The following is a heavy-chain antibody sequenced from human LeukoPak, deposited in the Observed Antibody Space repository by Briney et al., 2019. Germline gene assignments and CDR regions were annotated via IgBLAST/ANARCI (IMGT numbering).Heavy chain of an antibody. CDR3: AEAFGKSGLNAFDI. J-gene: IGHJ3*02. CDR2: INWNGGST. CDR1: GFTFDDYG. V-gene: IGHV3-20*04. D-gene: IGHD3-10*01. Sequence: GGSLRLSCAASGFTFDDYGMSWVRQAPGKGLEWVSGINWNGGSTGYADSVKGRFTISRDNAKNSLYLQMNSLRAEDTAVYYCAEAFGKSGLNAFDIWGQGTMVTVSS.